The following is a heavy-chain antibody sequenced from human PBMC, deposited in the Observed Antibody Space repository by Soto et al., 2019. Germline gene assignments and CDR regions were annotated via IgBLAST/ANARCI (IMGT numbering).Heavy chain of an antibody. J-gene: IGHJ6*02. V-gene: IGHV1-69*06. CDR2: INDGFGAT. CDR1: GGTFGTYA. CDR3: ATDCSGASCYGASGMDV. Sequence: QVQLEQSGAEVKKPGSSVKVSCKASGGTFGTYAISWVRRAPGQSLEWMGQINDGFGATDLAQMFQGRVTITADKSTTTFYMELSRQRSDDTAVYYCATDCSGASCYGASGMDVWGQGTTVTVSS. D-gene: IGHD2-15*01.